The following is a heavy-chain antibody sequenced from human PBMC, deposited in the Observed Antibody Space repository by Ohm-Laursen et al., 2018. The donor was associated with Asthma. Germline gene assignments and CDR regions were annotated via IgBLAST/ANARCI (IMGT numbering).Heavy chain of an antibody. V-gene: IGHV3-30*03. Sequence: SLRLSCAASGFTFSSYGMHWVRQAPGKGLEWVAVISYDGSNKYYADSVKGRFAISRDNSKKKLYLQMNSLRAEDTAVYYCARDLDRGILDYWGQGTLVTVSS. CDR3: ARDLDRGILDY. D-gene: IGHD1-14*01. CDR2: ISYDGSNK. J-gene: IGHJ4*02. CDR1: GFTFSSYG.